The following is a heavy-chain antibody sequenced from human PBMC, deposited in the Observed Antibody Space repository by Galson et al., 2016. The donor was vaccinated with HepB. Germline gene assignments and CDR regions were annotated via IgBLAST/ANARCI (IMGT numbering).Heavy chain of an antibody. CDR3: ARQWLAARGWFDP. V-gene: IGHV1-69*06. J-gene: IGHJ5*02. D-gene: IGHD6-19*01. CDR2: ITPISGTS. CDR1: NYIFSNYG. Sequence: SVKVSCKASNYIFSNYGVSWLRQAPGQGLEWMGGITPISGTSNYAQKFQGRVTISADKSASTAYMELSSLRSEDTAVYYCARQWLAARGWFDPWGQGTLVTVSS.